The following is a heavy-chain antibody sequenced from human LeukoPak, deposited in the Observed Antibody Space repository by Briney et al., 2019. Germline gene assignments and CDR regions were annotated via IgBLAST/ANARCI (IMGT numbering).Heavy chain of an antibody. D-gene: IGHD4-17*01. CDR1: GFTSTDYA. Sequence: PGGSLRLSCAASGFTSTDYAMNWVRQAPGKGLEWVSVLIGSSGSTDYADSVKGRFTISRDNSKNTVFLQMNSLRVEDTAIYYCAKGAYGCIGIAYFDSWGQGTLVTVSS. V-gene: IGHV3-23*01. CDR2: LIGSSGST. CDR3: AKGAYGCIGIAYFDS. J-gene: IGHJ4*02.